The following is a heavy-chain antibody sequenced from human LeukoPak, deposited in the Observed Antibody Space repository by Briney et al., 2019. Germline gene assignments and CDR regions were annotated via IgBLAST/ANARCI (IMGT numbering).Heavy chain of an antibody. Sequence: QTLSLTCAISGDSVCSYSAPWIWISQSPARGLEWLGSTYYRSKWYNDYGVSVKSRITIIPGTSKNQFSLELDSVTPEGTAVYYCTRAEDYYYDCYMDGWGKGTTVTVSS. CDR3: TRAEDYYYDCYMDG. V-gene: IGHV6-1*01. CDR2: TYYRSKWYN. CDR1: GDSVCSYSAP. D-gene: IGHD6-19*01. J-gene: IGHJ6*03.